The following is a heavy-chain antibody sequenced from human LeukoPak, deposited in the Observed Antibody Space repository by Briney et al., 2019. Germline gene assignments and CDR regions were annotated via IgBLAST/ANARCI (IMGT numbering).Heavy chain of an antibody. CDR2: INGEGNSI. CDR1: GFTFSRYW. J-gene: IGHJ5*02. Sequence: GGSLRLSCAASGFTFSRYWIHWVRHAPGKGLVWVSRINGEGNSITYADSVKGRFTISRDNAKNTLYLQMNSLRAEDTAVYFCARDSDYFDSSGYVYWFDPWGQGTLVTVSS. D-gene: IGHD3-22*01. V-gene: IGHV3-74*01. CDR3: ARDSDYFDSSGYVYWFDP.